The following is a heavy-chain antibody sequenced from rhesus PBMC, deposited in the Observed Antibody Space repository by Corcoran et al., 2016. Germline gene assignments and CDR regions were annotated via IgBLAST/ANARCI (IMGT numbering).Heavy chain of an antibody. V-gene: IGHV4S10*01. D-gene: IGHD3-16*01. Sequence: QVQLQESGPGVVKPSETLSLTCAVSGGSIRDSYRWSWFRQPPGKGLEWIGYIDGSITSTNDNPSLKIRVTISKDTAKNQFSLKLSSVTAADTAVYYCARGGYYSGSLDSWGQGVVVTVSS. J-gene: IGHJ6*01. CDR3: ARGGYYSGSLDS. CDR1: GGSIRDSYR. CDR2: IDGSITST.